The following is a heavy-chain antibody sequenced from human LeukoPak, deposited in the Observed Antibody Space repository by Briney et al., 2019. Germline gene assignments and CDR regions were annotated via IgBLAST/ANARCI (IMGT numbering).Heavy chain of an antibody. CDR2: ISSYNGNT. Sequence: ASVKVSCKASGYTFTNFGISWVRQAPGQGLEWMGWISSYNGNTNYAQNLQGRVTLTTDTSTSTAYMELRSLRSDDTAVYYCARADDYGHSLSFDYWGQGTLVTVSS. V-gene: IGHV1-18*01. D-gene: IGHD4-17*01. J-gene: IGHJ4*02. CDR3: ARADDYGHSLSFDY. CDR1: GYTFTNFG.